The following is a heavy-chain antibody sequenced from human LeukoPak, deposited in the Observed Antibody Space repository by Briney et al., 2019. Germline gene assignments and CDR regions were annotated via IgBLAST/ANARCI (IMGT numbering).Heavy chain of an antibody. V-gene: IGHV4-34*01. CDR3: ARGYDFWSGYSPNYYYYYMDV. Sequence: SETLSLTCAVYGGSFSGYYWSWIRQPPGKGLEGIGEINHSGSTNYNPSRKSGVTISGDTSKNQFSLKLSSVTAADTAVYYCARGYDFWSGYSPNYYYYYMDVWGKGTTVTVSS. J-gene: IGHJ6*03. CDR2: INHSGST. D-gene: IGHD3-3*01. CDR1: GGSFSGYY.